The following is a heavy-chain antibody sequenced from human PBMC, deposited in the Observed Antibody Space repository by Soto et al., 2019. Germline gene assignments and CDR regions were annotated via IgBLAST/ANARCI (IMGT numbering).Heavy chain of an antibody. V-gene: IGHV3-23*01. J-gene: IGHJ6*02. CDR3: AKDGDGGFDYYYYGMDV. D-gene: IGHD2-15*01. CDR1: GVNFDDFA. Sequence: GGSLRLSCAASGVNFDDFAMHWVRQAPGKGLEWVSAISGSGGSTDYADSVKGRFTISRDNSKNTLYLQMNSLRAEDTAVYYCAKDGDGGFDYYYYGMDVWGQGTTVTVSS. CDR2: ISGSGGST.